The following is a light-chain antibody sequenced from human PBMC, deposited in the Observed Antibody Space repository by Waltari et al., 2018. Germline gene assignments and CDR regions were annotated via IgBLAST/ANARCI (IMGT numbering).Light chain of an antibody. CDR3: QQSDSLPLT. Sequence: DIQMTQSPSSLSASEGDRVTITCLASQTINKYLDWYHQKPGKAPKVLISVVSYLNNGVPSRFSGSGSGTDFTLTISSLQPEDFATYYCQQSDSLPLTFGGGTKVEIK. V-gene: IGKV1-39*01. CDR2: VVS. J-gene: IGKJ4*01. CDR1: QTINKY.